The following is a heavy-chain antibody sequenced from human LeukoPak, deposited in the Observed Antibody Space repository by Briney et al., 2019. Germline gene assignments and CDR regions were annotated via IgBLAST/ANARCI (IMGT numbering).Heavy chain of an antibody. J-gene: IGHJ5*02. CDR3: ARRDSSGWSNWFDP. Sequence: NASETLSLTCAVSGGSISSGGYYWSWIRQPPGKGLEWIGYIYYSGSTNYNPSLKSRVTISVDTSKNQFSLKLSSVTAADTAVYYCARRDSSGWSNWFDPWGQGTLVTVSS. CDR2: IYYSGST. CDR1: GGSISSGGYY. D-gene: IGHD6-19*01. V-gene: IGHV4-61*08.